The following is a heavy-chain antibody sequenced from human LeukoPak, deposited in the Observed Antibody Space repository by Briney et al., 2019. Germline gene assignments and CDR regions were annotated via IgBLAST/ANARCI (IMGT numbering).Heavy chain of an antibody. J-gene: IGHJ4*02. CDR1: VFTFSSNL. CDR3: AREVEYSSGCLAN. Sequence: PGGSLRLSFPASVFTFSSNLLSGVRQAPGKGLEWVSVIYSGGDTYYADSVKGRFTVSRDNSKNTLYLQMNSLRAEDTAAYYCAREVEYSSGCLANWGQGTLVTVSS. CDR2: IYSGGDT. D-gene: IGHD6-19*01. V-gene: IGHV3-66*02.